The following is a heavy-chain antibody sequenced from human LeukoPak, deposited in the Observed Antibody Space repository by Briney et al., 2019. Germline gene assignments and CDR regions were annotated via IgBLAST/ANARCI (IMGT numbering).Heavy chain of an antibody. CDR2: ISYDGSNK. CDR1: GFTFSSYA. V-gene: IGHV3-30-3*01. Sequence: GGSLRLSCAASGFTFSSYAMHWVRQAPGKGLEWVAVISYDGSNKYYADSVKGRFTISRDNSKNTLYLQMNSLRAEDTAVYYCVSAHDGDSGFGYWGQGTLVTVSS. CDR3: VSAHDGDSGFGY. D-gene: IGHD4-17*01. J-gene: IGHJ4*02.